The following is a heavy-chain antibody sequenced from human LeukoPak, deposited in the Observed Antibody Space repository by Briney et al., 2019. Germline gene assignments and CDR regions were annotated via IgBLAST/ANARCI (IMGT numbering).Heavy chain of an antibody. CDR2: ISYDGSNK. CDR3: ASAAVAGTVY. V-gene: IGHV3-30*03. Sequence: GGSLRLSCAASGFTFSSYGMHWVRQAPGKGLEWVAVISYDGSNKYYADSVKGRFTISRDNSKNTLYLQMNSLRAEDTAVYYCASAAVAGTVYWGQGTLVTVSS. D-gene: IGHD6-19*01. CDR1: GFTFSSYG. J-gene: IGHJ4*02.